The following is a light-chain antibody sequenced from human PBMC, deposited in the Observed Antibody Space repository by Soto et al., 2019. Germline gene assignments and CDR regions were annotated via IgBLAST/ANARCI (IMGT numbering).Light chain of an antibody. CDR2: EVS. Sequence: QSALTRPASVSGSPGQSITISCTGTSSDVGGYNYVSWYQQHPGKAPKLMIYEVSNRPSGVSNRFSGSKSGNTASLTISGLQAEDEADYYCSSYTSSSTPYVFGTGTMLTVL. V-gene: IGLV2-14*01. CDR1: SSDVGGYNY. CDR3: SSYTSSSTPYV. J-gene: IGLJ1*01.